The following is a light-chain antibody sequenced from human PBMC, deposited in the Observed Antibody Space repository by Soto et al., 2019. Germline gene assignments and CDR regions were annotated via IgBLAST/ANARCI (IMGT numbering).Light chain of an antibody. Sequence: DIQMTQSPSTLSASVGDRVTLTCRASQNISSWLAWYQQKPGKAPNLLIYQTSNLESGVPSRFSGSGSGTEFTLTITSLQPDDFATYYCQHCHEYPYIFGQGTKVDIK. CDR3: QHCHEYPYI. CDR1: QNISSW. V-gene: IGKV1-5*03. CDR2: QTS. J-gene: IGKJ2*01.